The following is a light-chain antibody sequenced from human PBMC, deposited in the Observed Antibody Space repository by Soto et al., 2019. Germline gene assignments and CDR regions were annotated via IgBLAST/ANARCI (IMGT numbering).Light chain of an antibody. CDR1: QSVSSNY. CDR2: GAS. Sequence: EIVLTQSPGTLSLSPGERATLSCRASQSVSSNYLTWYQQKPGQAPRLLIYGASSRATGIADRFSGSGSGTDFTLTISRLEPEDFAVYYCQQYGTLPFTFGPGTKVDIK. CDR3: QQYGTLPFT. J-gene: IGKJ3*01. V-gene: IGKV3-20*01.